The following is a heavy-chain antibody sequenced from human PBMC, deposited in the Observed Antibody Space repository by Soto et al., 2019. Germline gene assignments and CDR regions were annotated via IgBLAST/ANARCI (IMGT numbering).Heavy chain of an antibody. CDR3: ARHSYDFWSGYYTGDYYYYYMDV. J-gene: IGHJ6*03. CDR2: IYPGDSDT. D-gene: IGHD3-3*01. V-gene: IGHV5-51*01. CDR1: GYSFTSYW. Sequence: PGESLKISCKGSGYSFTSYWIGWVRQMPGKGLEWMGIIYPGDSDTRYSPSFQGQVTISADKSISTAYLQWSSLKASDTAMYYCARHSYDFWSGYYTGDYYYYYMDVWGKGTTVTVSS.